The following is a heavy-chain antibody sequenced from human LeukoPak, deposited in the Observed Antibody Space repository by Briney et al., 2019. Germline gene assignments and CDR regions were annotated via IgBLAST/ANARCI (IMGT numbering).Heavy chain of an antibody. CDR2: ISGSGDNT. D-gene: IGHD6-19*01. Sequence: GGSLRLSCAASGFSFSSYAMSWVRQAPGKGLEWVSSISGSGDNTYYAESVRGRFTISRDNSKNTLFLQMNSLRAEDTAVFYCAKRSGYTTGWFFDFWGQGTLVTVSS. CDR1: GFSFSSYA. CDR3: AKRSGYTTGWFFDF. V-gene: IGHV3-23*01. J-gene: IGHJ4*02.